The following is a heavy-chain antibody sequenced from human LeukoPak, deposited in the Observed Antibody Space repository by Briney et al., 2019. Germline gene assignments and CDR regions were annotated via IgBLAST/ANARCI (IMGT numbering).Heavy chain of an antibody. Sequence: HPGGSLRLSCAASGFTFSSYWMSWVRQAPGKGLEWVANIKQDGSEKYYVDSVKGRFTISRDNAKNSLYLQMNSLRAEDTAVYYCVRDPYCSSTSCYSPHNWGQGTLVTVSS. J-gene: IGHJ4*02. CDR1: GFTFSSYW. CDR3: VRDPYCSSTSCYSPHN. D-gene: IGHD2-2*02. V-gene: IGHV3-7*01. CDR2: IKQDGSEK.